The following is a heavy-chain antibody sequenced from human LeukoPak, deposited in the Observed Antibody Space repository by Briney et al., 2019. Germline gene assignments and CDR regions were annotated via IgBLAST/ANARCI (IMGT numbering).Heavy chain of an antibody. J-gene: IGHJ4*02. Sequence: PSETLSLTCSVSGGSISSSSYYWGWIRQPPGKGLEWIASIYYSGSTYYNPSLKSRVTIFIDTSKNQFSLKLSSVTAADTAVYYCARNFDYYDSSGYYIWGQGTLVTVSS. V-gene: IGHV4-39*07. CDR2: IYYSGST. CDR3: ARNFDYYDSSGYYI. D-gene: IGHD3-22*01. CDR1: GGSISSSSYY.